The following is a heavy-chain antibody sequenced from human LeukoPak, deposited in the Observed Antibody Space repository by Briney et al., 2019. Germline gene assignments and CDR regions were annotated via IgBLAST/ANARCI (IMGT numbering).Heavy chain of an antibody. CDR3: TIGGYSYDYDAFDI. V-gene: IGHV3-15*01. CDR2: IKSKTDGGTT. J-gene: IGHJ3*02. D-gene: IGHD5-18*01. Sequence: GRSLRLSCAASGFTFSNAWRSSVRQAPGKGLEWVGCIKSKTDGGTTDCTATMKGRLTITRDNSKNTLYLQMNSLKTEDTAVYDCTIGGYSYDYDAFDIWGQGTMVTVSS. CDR1: GFTFSNAW.